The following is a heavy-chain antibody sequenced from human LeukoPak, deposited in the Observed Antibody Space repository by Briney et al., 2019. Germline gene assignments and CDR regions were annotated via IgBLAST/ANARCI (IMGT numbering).Heavy chain of an antibody. CDR3: AQLLGGLSLSAPLDV. Sequence: PGGSLRLSCAASGFTFSSYWMSWVRQAPGKGLEWVANIKQDGSEKYYVDSVKGRFTISRDNAKNPLYLQMNSLRAEDTAVYYCAQLLGGLSLSAPLDVWGQGTLVTVSS. D-gene: IGHD3-16*02. J-gene: IGHJ4*02. V-gene: IGHV3-7*01. CDR1: GFTFSSYW. CDR2: IKQDGSEK.